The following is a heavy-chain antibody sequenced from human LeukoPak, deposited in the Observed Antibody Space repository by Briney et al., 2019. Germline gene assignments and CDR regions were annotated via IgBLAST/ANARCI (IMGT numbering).Heavy chain of an antibody. CDR3: ARGKSESSHFDY. CDR1: GGSISSSNW. Sequence: SGTLSLTCTVSGGSISSSNWWSWVRQPPGRGLEWIGEIYHSGSTNYNPSLKSRVTMSVDKSKNQFSLKLTSVTAADTAVYYCARGKSESSHFDYWGQGTLVTVSS. V-gene: IGHV4-4*02. CDR2: IYHSGST. D-gene: IGHD1-26*01. J-gene: IGHJ4*02.